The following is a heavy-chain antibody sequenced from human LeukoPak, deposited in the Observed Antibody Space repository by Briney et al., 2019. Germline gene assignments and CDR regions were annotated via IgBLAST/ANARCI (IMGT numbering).Heavy chain of an antibody. CDR2: ISSSSSTI. Sequence: GGSLRLSCAASAFTFSSYSMNWVRQAPGKGLEWVSYISSSSSTIYYADSVKGQFTISRDNAKNSLYLQMNSLRDEDTAVYYCARGGSGYGDYSYFFGLDVWGQGTTVTVSS. CDR3: ARGGSGYGDYSYFFGLDV. CDR1: AFTFSSYS. V-gene: IGHV3-48*02. D-gene: IGHD5-12*01. J-gene: IGHJ6*02.